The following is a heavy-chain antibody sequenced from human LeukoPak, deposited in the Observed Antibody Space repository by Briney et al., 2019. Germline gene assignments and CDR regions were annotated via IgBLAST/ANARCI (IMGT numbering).Heavy chain of an antibody. J-gene: IGHJ4*02. CDR3: ARGSTVFDY. CDR1: GGSFSGYY. D-gene: IGHD4-11*01. CDR2: IDHSGST. V-gene: IGHV4-34*01. Sequence: SETLSLTCAVYGGSFSGYYWSWIRQPPGKGLEWIGEIDHSGSTNYNPSLKSRVTISVDTSKNQFSLKLSSVTAADTAVYYCARGSTVFDYWGQGTLVTVSS.